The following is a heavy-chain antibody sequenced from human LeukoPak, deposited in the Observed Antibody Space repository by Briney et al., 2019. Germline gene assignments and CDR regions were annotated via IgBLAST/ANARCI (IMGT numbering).Heavy chain of an antibody. Sequence: ASVKVSCKASGYTFTSYYMHWVRQAPGQGLEWMGWINPSSGGTNYAQKFQGRVTMTRDTSISTAYMELSRLRSDDTAVYYCARDRGAAVAGIKYMDVWGKGTTVTVSS. CDR1: GYTFTSYY. CDR3: ARDRGAAVAGIKYMDV. D-gene: IGHD6-19*01. CDR2: INPSSGGT. V-gene: IGHV1-2*02. J-gene: IGHJ6*03.